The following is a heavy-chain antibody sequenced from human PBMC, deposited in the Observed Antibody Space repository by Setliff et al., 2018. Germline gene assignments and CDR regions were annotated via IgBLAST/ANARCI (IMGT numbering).Heavy chain of an antibody. CDR2: IKSKTDGGTT. V-gene: IGHV3-15*01. Sequence: PGGSLRLSCAASGFTFSSYSMNWVRQAPGKGLEWVGRIKSKTDGGTTDYAAPVKGRFTISRDDSKNTLYLQMNSLKTEDTAVYYCTTDQTLVGALIWGQGTMVTVSS. J-gene: IGHJ3*02. CDR1: GFTFSSYS. D-gene: IGHD1-26*01. CDR3: TTDQTLVGALI.